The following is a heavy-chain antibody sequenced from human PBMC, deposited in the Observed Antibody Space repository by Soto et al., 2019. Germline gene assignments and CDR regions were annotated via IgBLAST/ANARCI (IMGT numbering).Heavy chain of an antibody. J-gene: IGHJ6*03. Sequence: QVQLLQSGAEVKKPGASVKVSCKASGYTFTNYGITWVRQAPGQGLEWMGWISAYNGDTHYTQRLQGRDTMTTDTSTLTAYMELRCLRSDDMAVYYSALFRQPVGYVYYYMDFWGKGTTVTVSS. CDR1: GYTFTNYG. D-gene: IGHD6-6*01. CDR2: ISAYNGDT. V-gene: IGHV1-18*03. CDR3: ALFRQPVGYVYYYMDF.